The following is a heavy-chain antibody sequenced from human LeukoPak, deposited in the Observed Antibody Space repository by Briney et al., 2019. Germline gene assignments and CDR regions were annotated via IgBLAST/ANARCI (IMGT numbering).Heavy chain of an antibody. V-gene: IGHV3-33*08. Sequence: GGSLRLSCAASGFTFSNYWMHWVRQAPGKGLEWVAVIWYDGSNKFYADSVKGRFTISRDNSKNTLYLQMNSLRAEDTAVYYCAREYSAGWFDPWGQGTLVTVSS. CDR3: AREYSAGWFDP. CDR1: GFTFSNYW. CDR2: IWYDGSNK. D-gene: IGHD6-13*01. J-gene: IGHJ5*02.